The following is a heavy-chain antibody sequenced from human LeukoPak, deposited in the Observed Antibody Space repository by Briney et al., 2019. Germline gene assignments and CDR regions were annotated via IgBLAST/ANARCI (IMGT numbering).Heavy chain of an antibody. V-gene: IGHV3-7*01. CDR1: GFIFSNSW. Sequence: PGGSLRLSCAASGFIFSNSWMSWFRQVPGKGLEWVANMDHDGKEKNYVASVKGRFTISRDNTKNSLFLQMNSLTAEDTAVYYCAKNLHYDSHDFWGRGALVTVSS. CDR2: MDHDGKEK. D-gene: IGHD3-3*01. CDR3: AKNLHYDSHDF. J-gene: IGHJ4*02.